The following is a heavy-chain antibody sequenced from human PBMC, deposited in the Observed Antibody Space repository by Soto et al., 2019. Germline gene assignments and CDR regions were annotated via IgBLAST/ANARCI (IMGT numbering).Heavy chain of an antibody. J-gene: IGHJ4*02. D-gene: IGHD1-7*01. CDR2: INHSGST. CDR3: ARANQLELRPSLDY. Sequence: SSETLSLTCAVYGGSFSGYYWSWIRQPPGKGLEWIGEINHSGSTNYNPSLKSRVTISVDTSKNQFSLKLSSVTAADTAVYYCARANQLELRPSLDYWGQGTLVTVSS. V-gene: IGHV4-34*01. CDR1: GGSFSGYY.